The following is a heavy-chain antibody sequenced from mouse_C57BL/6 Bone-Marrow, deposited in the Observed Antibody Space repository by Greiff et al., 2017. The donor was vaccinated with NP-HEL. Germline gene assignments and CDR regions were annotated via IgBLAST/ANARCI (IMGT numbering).Heavy chain of an antibody. Sequence: EVQVVESGGGLVQPGGSLSLSCAASGFTFTDYYMSWVRQPPGKALEWLGFIRNKANGYTTEYSASVKGRFTISRDNSQSILYLQMNALRAEDSATYYCARSRGRYDLDYWGQGTTLTVSS. D-gene: IGHD2-12*01. CDR1: GFTFTDYY. J-gene: IGHJ2*01. CDR2: IRNKANGYTT. V-gene: IGHV7-3*01. CDR3: ARSRGRYDLDY.